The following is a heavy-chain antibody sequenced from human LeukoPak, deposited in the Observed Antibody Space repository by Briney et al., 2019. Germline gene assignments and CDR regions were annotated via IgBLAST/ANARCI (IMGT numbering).Heavy chain of an antibody. CDR3: ARRTYYYYYYMDV. Sequence: GASVKVSCKASGYTFISYGISRVRQAPGQGLEWMGWISAYNGNTNYAQKLQGRVTMTTDTSTSTAYMELRSLRSDDTAVYYCARRTYYYYYYMDVWGKGTTVTISS. CDR1: GYTFISYG. V-gene: IGHV1-18*01. J-gene: IGHJ6*03. CDR2: ISAYNGNT.